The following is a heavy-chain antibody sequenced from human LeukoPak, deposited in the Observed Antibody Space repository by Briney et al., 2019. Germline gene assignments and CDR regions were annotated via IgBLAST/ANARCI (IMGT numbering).Heavy chain of an antibody. CDR3: ATIKRGNIYGYFDF. CDR2: MLDTVTT. J-gene: IGHJ4*02. CDR1: GGSMNSHY. D-gene: IGHD5-18*01. Sequence: SETLSLTCTVSGGSMNSHYWSWILQPPGKGLEWIGYMLDTVTTKDNPSLKSRFTLPADTSKNQFSLRLTSVTAADTAVYYCATIKRGNIYGYFDFWGQGILVTVSS. V-gene: IGHV4-59*11.